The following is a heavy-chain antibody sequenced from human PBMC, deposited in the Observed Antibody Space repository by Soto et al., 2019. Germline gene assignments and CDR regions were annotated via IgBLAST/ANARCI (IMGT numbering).Heavy chain of an antibody. Sequence: QIQLVQSGGEVERPGASVTVSCEASGYIFTTYGLSWVRQTPAHGLEWMGWISTDSGYTQYSQFIQGRVTMTRDTSTNTGYMELRDLTSDDTGIYYCARDRPPGSLYGMDAWGQGTAVTVSS. CDR2: ISTDSGYT. CDR1: GYIFTTYG. CDR3: ARDRPPGSLYGMDA. V-gene: IGHV1-18*01. J-gene: IGHJ6*02.